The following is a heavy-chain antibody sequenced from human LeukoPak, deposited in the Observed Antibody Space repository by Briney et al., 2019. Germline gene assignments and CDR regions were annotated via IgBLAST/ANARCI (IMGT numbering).Heavy chain of an antibody. CDR1: GFTFSSYA. CDR3: ARDRMYYDILTGYYSVGMDV. V-gene: IGHV3-30*04. D-gene: IGHD3-9*01. J-gene: IGHJ6*02. CDR2: ISYDGCNK. Sequence: PGGSLRLSCAASGFTFSSYAMHWVRQAPGKGLEWVAVISYDGCNKYYADSVKGRFTISRDNSKNTLYLQMNSLRAEDTAVYYCARDRMYYDILTGYYSVGMDVWGQGTTVTVSS.